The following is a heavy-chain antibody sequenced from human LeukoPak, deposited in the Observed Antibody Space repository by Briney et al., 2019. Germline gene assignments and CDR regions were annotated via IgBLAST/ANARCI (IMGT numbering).Heavy chain of an antibody. Sequence: SSETLSLTCTVSGGSISSYYWSWIRQPPGKGLEWIGYIYYSGSTNYNPSLKSRVTISVDTSKNQFSLKLSSVTAADTAVYYCARVRILTGYSFDYWGQGTLVTVSS. D-gene: IGHD3-9*01. V-gene: IGHV4-59*01. CDR1: GGSISSYY. J-gene: IGHJ4*02. CDR2: IYYSGST. CDR3: ARVRILTGYSFDY.